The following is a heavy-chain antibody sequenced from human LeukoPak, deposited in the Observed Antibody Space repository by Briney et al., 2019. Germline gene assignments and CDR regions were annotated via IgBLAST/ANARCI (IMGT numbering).Heavy chain of an antibody. CDR3: ARWRDKFSTRVDPGAFDI. CDR1: GGSISSYY. J-gene: IGHJ3*02. V-gene: IGHV4-4*07. CDR2: TYTSGNT. D-gene: IGHD2-2*01. Sequence: SETLSLTCTVSGGSISSYYWTWIRQPAGKGLEWIGRTYTSGNTNYNPSLKSRVTMSVDTSKNQFSLKLSSVTAADTAVYYCARWRDKFSTRVDPGAFDIWGQGTMVTVSS.